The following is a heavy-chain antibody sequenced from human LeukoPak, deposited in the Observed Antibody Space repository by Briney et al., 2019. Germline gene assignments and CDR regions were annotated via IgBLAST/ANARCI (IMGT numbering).Heavy chain of an antibody. V-gene: IGHV3-33*01. J-gene: IGHJ4*02. CDR2: IWYDGGNK. D-gene: IGHD5-18*01. Sequence: PGGSLRLSCAASGFTFSTYAMHWVRQAPGKGLEWVAVIWYDGGNKYYADSVKGRFTISRDNSKNTLFLQMNSLRAEDTAVYYCARAQLEQLWLLFDYWGQGTLVTVSS. CDR3: ARAQLEQLWLLFDY. CDR1: GFTFSTYA.